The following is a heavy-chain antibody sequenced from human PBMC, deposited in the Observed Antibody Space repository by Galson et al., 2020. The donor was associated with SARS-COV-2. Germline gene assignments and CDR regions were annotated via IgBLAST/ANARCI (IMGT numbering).Heavy chain of an antibody. D-gene: IGHD2-21*02. V-gene: IGHV3-33*05. CDR2: FLYDGINK. J-gene: IGHJ3*02. CDR3: ARQKVVESAHDVLDI. Sequence: PGGSLRLSCAASGFSFSGYGIHWVRQAPGKGLEWVAVFLYDGINKYLRDSVKGRFTISWDTSKKTVHLQMDSLRAEDTAVYYCARQKVVESAHDVLDIWGQGTMVTVSS. CDR1: GFSFSGYG.